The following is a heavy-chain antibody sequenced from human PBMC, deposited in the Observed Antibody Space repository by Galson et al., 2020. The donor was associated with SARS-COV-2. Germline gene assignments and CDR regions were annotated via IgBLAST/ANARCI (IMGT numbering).Heavy chain of an antibody. Sequence: GGSLRLSCAASGFTFSIYAMHWVRQAPGKGLEWVAVISYDGANKYYADSVKGRFTISRDNSKNTLYLQMNSLRAEDTAVYYCARDRYSSNRDAFDIWGQGTMVTVSS. CDR2: ISYDGANK. CDR3: ARDRYSSNRDAFDI. J-gene: IGHJ3*02. CDR1: GFTFSIYA. D-gene: IGHD6-13*01. V-gene: IGHV3-30*04.